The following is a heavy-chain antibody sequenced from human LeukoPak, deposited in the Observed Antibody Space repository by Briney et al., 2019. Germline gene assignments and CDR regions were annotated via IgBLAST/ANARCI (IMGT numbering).Heavy chain of an antibody. D-gene: IGHD3-22*01. CDR2: FDPEDGET. V-gene: IGHV1-24*01. CDR1: GYTLTELS. CDR3: ASRYYYDSSGYYRY. Sequence: ASVKVSCKVSGYTLTELSMHWVRQAPGNGLEWMGGFDPEDGETIYAQKFQGRVTMTEDTSTDTAYMELSSLRSEDTAVYYCASRYYYDSSGYYRYWGQGTLVTVSS. J-gene: IGHJ4*02.